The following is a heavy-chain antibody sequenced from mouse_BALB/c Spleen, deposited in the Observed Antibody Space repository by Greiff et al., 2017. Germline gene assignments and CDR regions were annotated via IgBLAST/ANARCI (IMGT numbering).Heavy chain of an antibody. CDR1: GFSLTSYG. V-gene: IGHV2-9*02. D-gene: IGHD1-2*01. Sequence: QVQLKQSGPGLVAPSQSLSITCTVSGFSLTSYGVHWVRQPPGKGLEWLGVIWAGGSTNYNSALMSRLSISKDNSKSQVFLKMNSLQTDDTAMYYCAREVRSYGYVGAMDYWGQGTSVTVSS. CDR3: AREVRSYGYVGAMDY. CDR2: IWAGGST. J-gene: IGHJ4*01.